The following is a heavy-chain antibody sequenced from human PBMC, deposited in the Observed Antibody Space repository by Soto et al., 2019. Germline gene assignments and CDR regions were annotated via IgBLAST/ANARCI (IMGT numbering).Heavy chain of an antibody. D-gene: IGHD3-10*01. CDR2: INHSGST. J-gene: IGHJ6*02. CDR1: GGSFSGYY. V-gene: IGHV4-34*01. CDR3: ARVSGYGSGSYMGGMDV. Sequence: SETLSLTCAVYGGSFSGYYWSWIRQPPGKGLEWIGEINHSGSTNYNPSLKSRVTISVDTSKNQFSLKLSSVTAADTAVYYCARVSGYGSGSYMGGMDVWGQGTTVT.